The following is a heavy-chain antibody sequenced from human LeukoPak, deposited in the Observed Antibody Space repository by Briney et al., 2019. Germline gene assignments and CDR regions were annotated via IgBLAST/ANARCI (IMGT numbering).Heavy chain of an antibody. D-gene: IGHD3-22*01. CDR1: GFTFSNYA. J-gene: IGHJ5*02. CDR3: AKDRYYDNSGSYYESGS. Sequence: GGSLRLSCAASGFTFSNYAMSWVRQAPGKGLECVSAVVGSGSSTYYADSVTGRFTISRDNSRNTLYLQMNSLRAEDTAVYYCAKDRYYDNSGSYYESGSWGQGTLVTVSS. CDR2: VVGSGSST. V-gene: IGHV3-23*01.